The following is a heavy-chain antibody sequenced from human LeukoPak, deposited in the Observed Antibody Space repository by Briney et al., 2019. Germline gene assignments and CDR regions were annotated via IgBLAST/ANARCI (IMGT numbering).Heavy chain of an antibody. Sequence: SETLSLTCTVSGGSISSSSYYWGWIRQPPGKGLEWIGSIYYSGSTYYNPSLKSRVTISVDTSKNQFSLKLSSVTAADTAVYYCAVNPNLHYYDSSGYYPDYWGQGTLVTVSS. CDR3: AVNPNLHYYDSSGYYPDY. CDR1: GGSISSSSYY. V-gene: IGHV4-39*07. D-gene: IGHD3-22*01. J-gene: IGHJ4*02. CDR2: IYYSGST.